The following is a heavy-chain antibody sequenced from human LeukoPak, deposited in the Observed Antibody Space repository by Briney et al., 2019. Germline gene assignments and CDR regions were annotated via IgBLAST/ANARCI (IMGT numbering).Heavy chain of an antibody. Sequence: ASVKVSCKASGYTFTCYYMHWVRQAPGQGLEWMGWINPNSGGTNYAQKFQGRVTMTRDTSISTAYMELSRLRSDDTAVYYCAEGYCSGGSCYYYYGMDVWGQGTTVTVSS. J-gene: IGHJ6*02. CDR3: AEGYCSGGSCYYYYGMDV. V-gene: IGHV1-2*02. CDR2: INPNSGGT. CDR1: GYTFTCYY. D-gene: IGHD2-15*01.